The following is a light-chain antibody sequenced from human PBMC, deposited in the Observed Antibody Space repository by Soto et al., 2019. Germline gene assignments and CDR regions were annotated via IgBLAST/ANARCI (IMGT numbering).Light chain of an antibody. V-gene: IGLV1-44*01. CDR1: NSNIGTNT. CDR3: AAWDDSLTALV. J-gene: IGLJ2*01. Sequence: QPVLTQPPSASGTPGQGVTISCSGSNSNIGTNTVNWYQQLPGTAPKALIHTNNQRPSGVPDRFSGSKSGTSASLAISGLRSEDEAHYYCAAWDDSLTALVFGGGTKLTVL. CDR2: TNN.